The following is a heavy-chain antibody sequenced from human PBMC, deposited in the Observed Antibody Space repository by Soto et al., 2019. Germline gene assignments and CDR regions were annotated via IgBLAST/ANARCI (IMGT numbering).Heavy chain of an antibody. CDR3: ARFGPYYYGMDV. Sequence: ASVKVSCKASGYTFTGYYMRWVRQAPGQGLEWMGWINPNSGGTNYAQKFQGRVTMTRDTSISTAYMELSRLRSDDTAVYYCARFGPYYYGMDVWGQGTTVTVSS. CDR2: INPNSGGT. J-gene: IGHJ6*02. D-gene: IGHD3-10*01. V-gene: IGHV1-2*02. CDR1: GYTFTGYY.